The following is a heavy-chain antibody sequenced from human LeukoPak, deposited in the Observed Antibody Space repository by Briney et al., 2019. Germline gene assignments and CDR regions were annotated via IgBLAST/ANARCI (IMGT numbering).Heavy chain of an antibody. CDR2: ISYDGSNK. V-gene: IGHV3-30*18. J-gene: IGHJ6*02. CDR3: AKGGDGHNLEYYYYGMDV. D-gene: IGHD5-24*01. Sequence: GRSLTLSCAASGCTFSSYGMHWVRQAPGKGLEWVAVISYDGSNKYYADSVKGRFTITRDHSKNTLYLQMNSLRAEDTAVYYCAKGGDGHNLEYYYYGMDVWGQGTTVTVSS. CDR1: GCTFSSYG.